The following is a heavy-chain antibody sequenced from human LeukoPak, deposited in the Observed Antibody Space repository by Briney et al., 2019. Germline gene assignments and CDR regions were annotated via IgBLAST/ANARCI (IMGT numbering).Heavy chain of an antibody. CDR1: GYTFSSHY. CDR2: ISPSGDAT. D-gene: IGHD3-16*02. CDR3: ATDSPKGYLTVDY. V-gene: IGHV1-46*01. Sequence: ASVKVSCKASGYTFSSHYMHWVRQAPGQGLEWMGVISPSGDATLYAQKFQGRVTMTRDTSTSTLYMDLSSLRSEDTAVYYCATDSPKGYLTVDYRGQGTLVTVSS. J-gene: IGHJ4*02.